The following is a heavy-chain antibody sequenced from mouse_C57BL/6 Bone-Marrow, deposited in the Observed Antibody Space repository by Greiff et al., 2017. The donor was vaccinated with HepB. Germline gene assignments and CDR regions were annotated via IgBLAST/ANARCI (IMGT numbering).Heavy chain of an antibody. CDR1: GYTFTDYY. Sequence: QVQLQQSGAELVRPGASVKLSCKASGYTFTDYYINWVKQRPGQGLEWIARIYPGSGNTYYNEKFKGKATLTAEKSSSTAYMQLSSLTSEDSAVYFCARGYGSTSFDYWGQGTTLTVSS. D-gene: IGHD1-1*01. V-gene: IGHV1-76*01. CDR3: ARGYGSTSFDY. J-gene: IGHJ2*01. CDR2: IYPGSGNT.